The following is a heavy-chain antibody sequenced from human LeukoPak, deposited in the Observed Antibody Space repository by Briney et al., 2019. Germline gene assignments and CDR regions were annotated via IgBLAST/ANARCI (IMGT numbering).Heavy chain of an antibody. J-gene: IGHJ4*02. Sequence: ASVKVSCKASGYTFTSYGISWVRQAPGQGLEWMGWISAYNGNTNYAQKLQGRVTMTTDTSTSTAYMELRSLRSDDTAVYYCARDSWGRLVVPAAMVENWGQGTLVTVSS. CDR3: ARDSWGRLVVPAAMVEN. CDR1: GYTFTSYG. D-gene: IGHD2-2*01. CDR2: ISAYNGNT. V-gene: IGHV1-18*01.